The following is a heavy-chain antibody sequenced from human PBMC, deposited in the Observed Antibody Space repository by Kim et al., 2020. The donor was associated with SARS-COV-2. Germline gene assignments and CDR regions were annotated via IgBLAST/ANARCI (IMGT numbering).Heavy chain of an antibody. J-gene: IGHJ6*02. V-gene: IGHV3-48*03. Sequence: GWSLRLSCAASGFTFSSYEMNWVRQAPGKGLEWVSYISSSGSIIYHADSVKGRFTISRDNAKNSLYLQMNSLRAEDTAVYYCARDKQYYDFWSGSSSGMDVWGQGTTVTVSS. CDR1: GFTFSSYE. D-gene: IGHD3-3*01. CDR3: ARDKQYYDFWSGSSSGMDV. CDR2: ISSSGSII.